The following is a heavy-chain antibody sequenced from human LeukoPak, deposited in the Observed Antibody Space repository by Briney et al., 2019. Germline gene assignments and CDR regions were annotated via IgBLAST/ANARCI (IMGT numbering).Heavy chain of an antibody. V-gene: IGHV1-69*01. Sequence: SVKVSCKASGGTFISYAISWVRQAPGQGLEWMGGIIPIFGTANYAQKFQGRVTITADESTSTAYMELSSLRSEDTAVYYCARAEYYYDSSGYPNDAFDIWGQGTMVTVPS. CDR3: ARAEYYYDSSGYPNDAFDI. CDR1: GGTFISYA. D-gene: IGHD3-22*01. CDR2: IIPIFGTA. J-gene: IGHJ3*02.